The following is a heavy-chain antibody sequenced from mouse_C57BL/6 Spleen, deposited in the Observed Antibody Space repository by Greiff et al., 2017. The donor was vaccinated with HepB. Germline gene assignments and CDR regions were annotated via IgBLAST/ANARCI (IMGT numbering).Heavy chain of an antibody. CDR3: AKNRDYGSSWYFDV. CDR1: GFSLTSYG. CDR2: IWRGGST. J-gene: IGHJ1*03. D-gene: IGHD1-1*01. Sequence: VHLVESGPGLVQPSQSLSITCTVSGFSLTSYGVHWVRQSPGKGLEWLGVIWRGGSTDYNAAFMSRLSITKDNSKSQVFFKMNSLQADDTAIYYCAKNRDYGSSWYFDVWGTGTTVTVSS. V-gene: IGHV2-5*01.